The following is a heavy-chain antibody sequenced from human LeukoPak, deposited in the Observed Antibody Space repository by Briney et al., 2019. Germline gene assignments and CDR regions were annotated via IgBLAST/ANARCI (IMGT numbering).Heavy chain of an antibody. CDR1: GGSISSYY. V-gene: IGHV4-4*07. CDR2: IYTSGST. J-gene: IGHJ5*02. D-gene: IGHD6-25*01. Sequence: SETLSLTCTVSGGSISSYYWSWIRQPAGKGLEWIGRIYTSGSTNYNPSLKSRVTMSVDTSKNQFSLKLSSVTAADTAVYYCARAERQIGPGTNWFDPWGQGTLVTVSS. CDR3: ARAERQIGPGTNWFDP.